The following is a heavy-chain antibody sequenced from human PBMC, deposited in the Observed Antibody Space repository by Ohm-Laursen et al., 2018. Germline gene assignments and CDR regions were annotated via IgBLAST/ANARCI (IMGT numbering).Heavy chain of an antibody. CDR3: ARHDGYGR. D-gene: IGHD5-24*01. Sequence: SLRLSCAASGFTFSSYGMHWVRQAPGKGLEWVAVISYDGSNKYYADSVKGRFTISRDNSKYTLYLQMNSLRAEDTAVYYCARHDGYGRWGQGTRVTVSS. V-gene: IGHV3-30*03. CDR2: ISYDGSNK. CDR1: GFTFSSYG. J-gene: IGHJ4*02.